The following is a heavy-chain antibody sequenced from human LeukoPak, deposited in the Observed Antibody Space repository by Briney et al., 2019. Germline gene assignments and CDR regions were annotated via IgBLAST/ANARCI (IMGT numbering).Heavy chain of an antibody. CDR2: ISSSGSTI. D-gene: IGHD3-22*01. J-gene: IGHJ4*02. V-gene: IGHV3-48*03. CDR1: GFTFSSYE. CDR3: ARSSGYYLYFDY. Sequence: GGSLRLSCAASGFTFSSYEMNWVRQAPGKGLEWVSYISSSGSTIYYADSVKGRFTISRDNAKSSLYLQMNSLRAEDTAVYYCARSSGYYLYFDYWGQGTLVTVSS.